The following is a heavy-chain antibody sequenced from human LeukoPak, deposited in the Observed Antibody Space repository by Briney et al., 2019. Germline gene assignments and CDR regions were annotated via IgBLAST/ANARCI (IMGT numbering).Heavy chain of an antibody. V-gene: IGHV4-30-2*01. Sequence: PSQTLSLTCAVSGGSISSGTYSWNWIRQPPGKGLEWVGYIFHSGSTYYSPSLKSRVTISVDTYQTQFSLKLSSVTAADTAMYYCARGYSDYPYFFDSWGQGALVTVSP. J-gene: IGHJ4*02. CDR2: IFHSGST. CDR3: ARGYSDYPYFFDS. D-gene: IGHD5-12*01. CDR1: GGSISSGTYS.